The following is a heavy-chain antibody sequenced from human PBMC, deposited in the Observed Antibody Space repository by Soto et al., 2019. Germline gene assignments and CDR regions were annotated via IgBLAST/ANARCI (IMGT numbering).Heavy chain of an antibody. V-gene: IGHV4-34*01. Sequence: QVQLQQWGAGLLKPSETLSLTCAVYGGSFSGYYWSWIRQPPGKGLEWIGEINHSGSTNYNPSLKGRVSISVDTSKNQFSLKLSSVTAADTAVYYCARARVVVAAAPQFDYWGQGTLVTVSS. CDR2: INHSGST. CDR1: GGSFSGYY. J-gene: IGHJ4*02. CDR3: ARARVVVAAAPQFDY. D-gene: IGHD2-15*01.